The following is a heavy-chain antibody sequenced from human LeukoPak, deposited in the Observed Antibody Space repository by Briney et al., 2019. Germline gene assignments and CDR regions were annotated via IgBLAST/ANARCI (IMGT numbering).Heavy chain of an antibody. CDR1: GFTFSSYG. CDR3: ARDFSEYYYGSGSYSPPDY. V-gene: IGHV3-33*01. D-gene: IGHD3-10*01. J-gene: IGHJ4*02. CDR2: IWYDGSNK. Sequence: PGRSLRLSCAASGFTFSSYGMHWVRQAPGKGLEWVAVIWYDGSNKYYADSVKGRFTISRDNSKNTLYLQMNSLRAEDTAVYYCARDFSEYYYGSGSYSPPDYWGQGTLVTVSS.